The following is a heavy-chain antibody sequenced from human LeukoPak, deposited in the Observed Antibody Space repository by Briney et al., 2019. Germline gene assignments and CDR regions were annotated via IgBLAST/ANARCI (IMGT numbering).Heavy chain of an antibody. D-gene: IGHD1-26*01. Sequence: GGSLRLSCAASGFTLRCYWMIWLRQAPGKGLEGVAKIKEDGREKYYVDSVKGRFTISRDNAKNSLYLQMSSLRAEDTAVYYCAKDEVGGHFEHWGQGTLVTVSS. J-gene: IGHJ4*02. CDR2: IKEDGREK. CDR1: GFTLRCYW. CDR3: AKDEVGGHFEH. V-gene: IGHV3-7*01.